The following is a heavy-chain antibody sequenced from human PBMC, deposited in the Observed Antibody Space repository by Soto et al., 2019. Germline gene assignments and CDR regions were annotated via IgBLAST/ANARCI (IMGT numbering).Heavy chain of an antibody. V-gene: IGHV3-23*01. D-gene: IGHD3-10*01. CDR1: GFTFSSYA. Sequence: GGSLRLSCAASGFTFSSYAMSWVRQAPGKGLEWVSAISGSGGSTYYADSVKGRFTISRDNSKNTLYLQMNSLRAKDTAVYYCVVRSLLWFGESPFDYWGQGTLVTVSS. CDR2: ISGSGGST. CDR3: VVRSLLWFGESPFDY. J-gene: IGHJ4*02.